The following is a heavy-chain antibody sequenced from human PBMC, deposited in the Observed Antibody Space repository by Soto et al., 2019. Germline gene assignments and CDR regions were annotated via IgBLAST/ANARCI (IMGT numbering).Heavy chain of an antibody. J-gene: IGHJ4*02. Sequence: SETLSLTCTVSGGSISSYYWSWIRQPAGKGLEWIGSVFYTGFTSYNPSLESRVSVSVDTSKNQFSLKVSGVSAADTAVYYCATSQKGYNWNYFDHWGQGALVTVSS. V-gene: IGHV4-59*04. CDR2: VFYTGFT. D-gene: IGHD1-20*01. CDR1: GGSISSYY. CDR3: ATSQKGYNWNYFDH.